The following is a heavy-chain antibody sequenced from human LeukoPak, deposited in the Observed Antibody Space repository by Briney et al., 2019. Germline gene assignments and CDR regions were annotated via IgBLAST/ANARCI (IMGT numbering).Heavy chain of an antibody. V-gene: IGHV4-39*07. Sequence: GSLRLSCAASGFTFSSYSMNWIRQPPGKGLEWIGSIYYSGSTYYNPSLKSRVTISVDTSKNQFSLKLSSVTAADTAVYYCARERYYYGSGSYSRWGQGTLVTVST. D-gene: IGHD3-10*01. J-gene: IGHJ4*02. CDR2: IYYSGST. CDR1: GFTFSSYS. CDR3: ARERYYYGSGSYSR.